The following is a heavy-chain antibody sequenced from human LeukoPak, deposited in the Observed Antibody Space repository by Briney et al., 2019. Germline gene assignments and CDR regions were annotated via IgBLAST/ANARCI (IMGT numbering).Heavy chain of an antibody. J-gene: IGHJ5*02. Sequence: GESPKISCKASGYTFTNYWIGWVRQMPGKGLEWIGTIYPGDSDTRYSPSFQGQVTISADKSISTAYLQWSSLRASDTAIYYCARRPASVGGGFDPWGQGTLVTVSS. CDR3: ARRPASVGGGFDP. V-gene: IGHV5-51*01. CDR2: IYPGDSDT. CDR1: GYTFTNYW. D-gene: IGHD6-13*01.